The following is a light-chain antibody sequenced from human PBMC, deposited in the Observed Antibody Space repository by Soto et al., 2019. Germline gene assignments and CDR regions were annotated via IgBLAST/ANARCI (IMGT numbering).Light chain of an antibody. Sequence: QLVLTQSPSASASLGASVKLTCTLSSGHGSYAIAWHQQQPEKGPRYLMKVNSDGSHNKGDGIPDRFSGSSSGAERYLTISSLQSEDEADYYCQTWGTGIRVFGGGTKVTVL. V-gene: IGLV4-69*01. CDR3: QTWGTGIRV. CDR1: SGHGSYA. CDR2: VNSDGSH. J-gene: IGLJ3*02.